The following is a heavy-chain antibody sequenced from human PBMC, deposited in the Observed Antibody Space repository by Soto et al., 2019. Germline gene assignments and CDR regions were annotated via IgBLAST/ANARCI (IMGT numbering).Heavy chain of an antibody. CDR2: IHSSGST. Sequence: SETLSLTCTVSGASMNSYHWSWIRQPAGKGLEWIGHIHSSGSTNYNPSLKSRVTMSVDTSKNQFSLRLMPLTAADTAVYYCARDQGVAAAGITWFDPWGQGSLVTVSS. CDR1: GASMNSYH. CDR3: ARDQGVAAAGITWFDP. V-gene: IGHV4-4*07. D-gene: IGHD6-13*01. J-gene: IGHJ5*02.